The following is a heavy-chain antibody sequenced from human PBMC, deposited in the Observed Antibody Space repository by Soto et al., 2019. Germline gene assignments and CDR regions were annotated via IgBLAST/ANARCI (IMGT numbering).Heavy chain of an antibody. CDR2: IHSSGST. Sequence: SETLSLTCTVSGASMNSYHWSWIRQPAGKGLEWIGHIHSSGSTNYNPSLKSRVTMSVDTSKNQFSLRLMPLTAADTAVYYCARDQGVAAAGITWFDPWGQGSLVTVSS. CDR1: GASMNSYH. CDR3: ARDQGVAAAGITWFDP. V-gene: IGHV4-4*07. D-gene: IGHD6-13*01. J-gene: IGHJ5*02.